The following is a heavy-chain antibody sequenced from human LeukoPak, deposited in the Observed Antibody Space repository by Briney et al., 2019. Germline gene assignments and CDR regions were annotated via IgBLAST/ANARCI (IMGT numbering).Heavy chain of an antibody. CDR3: ASPRTLSGYDLWYDY. D-gene: IGHD5-12*01. CDR1: GGSFSGYY. Sequence: PSETLSLTCAVYGGSFSGYYWSWIRQPPGKGLEWIGEINHSGSTNCNPSLKSRVTISVDTSKNQFSLKLSSVTAADTAVYYCASPRTLSGYDLWYDYWGQGTLVTVSS. CDR2: INHSGST. J-gene: IGHJ4*02. V-gene: IGHV4-34*01.